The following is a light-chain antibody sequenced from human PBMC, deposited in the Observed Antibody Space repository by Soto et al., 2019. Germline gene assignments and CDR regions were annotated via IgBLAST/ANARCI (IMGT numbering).Light chain of an antibody. CDR3: QQYNSYPLS. CDR2: DAS. CDR1: QSISTW. Sequence: DIQMTQSPSTLSASVGDRVTITCRASQSISTWLAWYQQKPGKAPKLLIYDASCLESGVPSKFSGSGSGTEFTLTFRSLQPDDFATYYCQQYNSYPLSFGQGTKVEIK. J-gene: IGKJ1*01. V-gene: IGKV1-5*01.